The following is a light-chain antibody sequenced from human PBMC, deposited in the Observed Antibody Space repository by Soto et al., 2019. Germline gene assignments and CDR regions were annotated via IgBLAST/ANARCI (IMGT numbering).Light chain of an antibody. CDR3: SSYTSSSTLVV. V-gene: IGLV2-14*01. J-gene: IGLJ2*01. CDR2: DVS. Sequence: QSALTQPDSVSGAPGQSITISCTGTSSDVGGYHYVSWYQQHPGQAPKLMIYDVSNRPSGVSNRCSGSKSGNTASLTISGLQAEDEADYYCSSYTSSSTLVVFGGGTKLTVL. CDR1: SSDVGGYHY.